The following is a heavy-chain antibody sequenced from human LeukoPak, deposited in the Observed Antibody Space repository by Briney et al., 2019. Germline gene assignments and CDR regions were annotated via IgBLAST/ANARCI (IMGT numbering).Heavy chain of an antibody. CDR2: ITGNHGAT. V-gene: IGHV3-23*01. Sequence: GGSLRLSCAASGFTFSSFAMTWVRQAPGRALEWVSSITGNHGATYNIDSVEGRFTISRDNSQNTLYLQMNSLRAEDTAVYYCTKDPNGDYVGAFDPWGQGTLVTVSS. J-gene: IGHJ5*02. CDR3: TKDPNGDYVGAFDP. CDR1: GFTFSSFA. D-gene: IGHD4-17*01.